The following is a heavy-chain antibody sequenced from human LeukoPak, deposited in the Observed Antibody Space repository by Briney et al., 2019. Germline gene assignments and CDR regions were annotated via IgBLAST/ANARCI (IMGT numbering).Heavy chain of an antibody. D-gene: IGHD2-15*01. CDR1: GGSIRSGDHH. V-gene: IGHV4-39*07. Sequence: SETLSLTCSVSGGSIRSGDHHWAWVRQPPGKGLEFIGILDESGRPYYNRPLKSRVSISGDTSGKQFSLNLTSVTAADTAVYFCARDLGGYPFFMDVWGRGTTDIVSS. J-gene: IGHJ6*03. CDR2: LDESGRP. CDR3: ARDLGGYPFFMDV.